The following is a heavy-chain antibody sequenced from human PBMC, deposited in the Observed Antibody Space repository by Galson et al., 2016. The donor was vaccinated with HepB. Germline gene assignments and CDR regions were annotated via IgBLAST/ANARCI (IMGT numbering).Heavy chain of an antibody. CDR1: GYSFTDYW. CDR2: IYPGDSHT. Sequence: QSGAEVKKPGESLRISCKSSGYSFTDYWIGWVRQMPGKGLEWMGIIYPGDSHTRYSPSFQGQVTISADKSISTAYLQWSSLKASDTAIYYCARRLTHDSKIWDIDYWGQGTLVTVSS. CDR3: ARRLTHDSKIWDIDY. V-gene: IGHV5-51*01. J-gene: IGHJ4*02. D-gene: IGHD3-16*01.